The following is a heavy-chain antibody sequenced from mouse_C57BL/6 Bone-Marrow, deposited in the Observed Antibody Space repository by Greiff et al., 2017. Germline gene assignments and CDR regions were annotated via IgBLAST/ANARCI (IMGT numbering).Heavy chain of an antibody. V-gene: IGHV5-4*01. CDR1: GFTFSSYA. Sequence: EVQRVEPGGGLVKPGGSLKLSCAASGFTFSSYALSWVRQTPEKRLEWVATISAGGSYTYYPDNVKGRFTISRDNAKNNLYLQMSNLKSEDTAMYYCARDAYSNFAYWGQGTLVTVSA. D-gene: IGHD2-5*01. J-gene: IGHJ3*01. CDR3: ARDAYSNFAY. CDR2: ISAGGSYT.